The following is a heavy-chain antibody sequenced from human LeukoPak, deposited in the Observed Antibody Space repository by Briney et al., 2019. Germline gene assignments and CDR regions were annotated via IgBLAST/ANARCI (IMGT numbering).Heavy chain of an antibody. CDR3: ARPSSGYSEGIFDP. J-gene: IGHJ5*02. CDR1: GFSFTNYW. Sequence: GESLQISCKGSGFSFTNYWIGWVRQMPGKGLEWMGIIYPGDSDTRYSPSFQGQVTLSADKSVRTAYLQWSSLKASDTAMYYCARPSSGYSEGIFDPWGQGTLVTVSS. D-gene: IGHD3-22*01. CDR2: IYPGDSDT. V-gene: IGHV5-51*01.